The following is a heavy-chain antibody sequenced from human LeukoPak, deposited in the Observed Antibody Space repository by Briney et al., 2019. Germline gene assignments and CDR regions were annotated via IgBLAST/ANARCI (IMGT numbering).Heavy chain of an antibody. D-gene: IGHD6-19*01. CDR1: GFTFRSYA. CDR2: ISYDGSNK. V-gene: IGHV3-30*04. Sequence: GGSLRLSCAASGFTFRSYAMHWVRQAPGKGLEWVAVISYDGSNKYCADSVKGRFTISRDNSKNTLYLQMNSLRAEDTAVYYCAKDGVWQWLRGYFDYWGQGTLVTVSS. J-gene: IGHJ4*02. CDR3: AKDGVWQWLRGYFDY.